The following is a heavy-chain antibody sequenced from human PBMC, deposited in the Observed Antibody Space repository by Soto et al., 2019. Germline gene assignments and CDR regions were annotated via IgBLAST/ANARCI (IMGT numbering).Heavy chain of an antibody. V-gene: IGHV3-9*01. Sequence: PGGSLRLSCAASGFTFDDYAMHWVRQAPGKGLEWVSGISWNSGSIGYADSVKGRFTISRDNAKNSLYLQMNSLRAEDTALYYCAKGPGIAAAGTAYYYYYYMDVWGKGTTVTVSS. J-gene: IGHJ6*03. CDR2: ISWNSGSI. CDR3: AKGPGIAAAGTAYYYYYYMDV. D-gene: IGHD6-13*01. CDR1: GFTFDDYA.